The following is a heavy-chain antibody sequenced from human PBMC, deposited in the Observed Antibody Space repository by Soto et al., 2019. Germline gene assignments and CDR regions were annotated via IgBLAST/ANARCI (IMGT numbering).Heavy chain of an antibody. D-gene: IGHD3-22*01. CDR2: ISYDGSNK. J-gene: IGHJ4*02. V-gene: IGHV3-30*18. CDR1: GFTFSSYG. CDR3: AKDFAAYDSSGYYYDY. Sequence: LRLSCAASGFTFSSYGMHWVCQAPGKGLEWVAVISYDGSNKYYADSVKGRFTISRDNSKNTLYLQMNSLRAEDTAVYYCAKDFAAYDSSGYYYDYWGQGTLVTVSS.